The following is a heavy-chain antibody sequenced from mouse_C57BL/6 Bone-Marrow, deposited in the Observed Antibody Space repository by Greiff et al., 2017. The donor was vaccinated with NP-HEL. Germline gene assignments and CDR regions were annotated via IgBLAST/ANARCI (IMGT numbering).Heavy chain of an antibody. CDR3: ARNYGSPWFAY. CDR1: GYTFTSYW. J-gene: IGHJ3*01. CDR2: IHPNSGST. D-gene: IGHD1-1*01. Sequence: VKLQQPGAELVKPGASVKLSCKASGYTFTSYWMHWVKQRPGQGLEWIGMIHPNSGSTNYNEKFKSKATLTVDKSSSTAYMQLSSLTSEDSAVYYCARNYGSPWFAYWGQGTLVTVSA. V-gene: IGHV1-64*01.